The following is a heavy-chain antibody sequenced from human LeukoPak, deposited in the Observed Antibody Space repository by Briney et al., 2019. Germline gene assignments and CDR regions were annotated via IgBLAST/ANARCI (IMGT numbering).Heavy chain of an antibody. J-gene: IGHJ4*02. D-gene: IGHD2-15*01. V-gene: IGHV3-30-3*01. CDR3: ARDRPPGGSCLDY. CDR1: GFTFNTCA. CDR2: ISYDANNK. Sequence: PGRSLRLSCAASGFTFNTCAMHWVRQAPGKGLEWVAVISYDANNKYYANSVKGRFTISRDNSKDTFYLQMNSLGTEDTAVYYCARDRPPGGSCLDYWGQGTLVTVSS.